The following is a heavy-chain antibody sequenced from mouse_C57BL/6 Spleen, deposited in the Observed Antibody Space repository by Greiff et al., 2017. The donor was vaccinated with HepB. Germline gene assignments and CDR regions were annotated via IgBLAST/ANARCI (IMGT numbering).Heavy chain of an antibody. CDR1: GYTFTSYW. CDR2: IDPSDSYT. V-gene: IGHV1-69*01. Sequence: VQLQQPGAELVMPGASVKLSCKASGYTFTSYWMHWVKQRPGQGLEWIGEIDPSDSYTNYNQKFKGKSTLTVDKSSSTAYMQLSSLTSEDSAVYYCARATMVPFDYWGQGTTLTVSS. J-gene: IGHJ2*01. CDR3: ARATMVPFDY. D-gene: IGHD2-1*01.